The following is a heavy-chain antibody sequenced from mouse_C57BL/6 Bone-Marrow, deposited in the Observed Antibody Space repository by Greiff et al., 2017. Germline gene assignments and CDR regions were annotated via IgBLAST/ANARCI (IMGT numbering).Heavy chain of an antibody. CDR1: GYTFTSYW. CDR3: TNYYGSVMDY. D-gene: IGHD1-1*01. Sequence: DVKLVESGTVLARPGASVKMSCKTSGYTFTSYWMHWVKQRPGQGLEWIGAIYPGNSDTSYNQKFKGKDKLTAVTSASTAYMELSSLTNEDSAVYYCTNYYGSVMDYWGQGTSVTVSS. J-gene: IGHJ4*01. V-gene: IGHV1-5*01. CDR2: IYPGNSDT.